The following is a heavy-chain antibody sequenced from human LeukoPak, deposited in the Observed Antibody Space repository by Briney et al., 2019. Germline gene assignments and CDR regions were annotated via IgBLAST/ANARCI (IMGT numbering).Heavy chain of an antibody. CDR3: ARGGGLDV. J-gene: IGHJ6*02. V-gene: IGHV3-7*03. D-gene: IGHD3-16*01. Sequence: GGSLRFSCAASGFTFSSYWMNWARQAPGKGLEWVASINHNGNVNYYVDSEKGRFTVSRDNAKNSLYLQMSNLRAEDTAVYFCARGGGLDVWGQGATVTVSS. CDR1: GFTFSSYW. CDR2: INHNGNVN.